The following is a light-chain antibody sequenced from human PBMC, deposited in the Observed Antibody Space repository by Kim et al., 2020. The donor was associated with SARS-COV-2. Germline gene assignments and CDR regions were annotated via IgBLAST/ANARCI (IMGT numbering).Light chain of an antibody. CDR3: HQYNNWQRT. CDR2: GSY. Sequence: EIVMTQSPATLSVSPGERATLSCRASQTVGSNLAWYQQKPGQAPSLLIYGSYTSATGIPARFRGSGSGTEFTLTISSLQSEDFVVYYCHQYNNWQRTFGQGTKVDI. CDR1: QTVGSN. J-gene: IGKJ1*01. V-gene: IGKV3-15*01.